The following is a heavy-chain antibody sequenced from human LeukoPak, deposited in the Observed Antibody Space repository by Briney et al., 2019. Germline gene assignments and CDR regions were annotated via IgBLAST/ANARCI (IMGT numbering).Heavy chain of an antibody. J-gene: IGHJ4*02. D-gene: IGHD1-20*01. CDR1: GGSFSGYY. V-gene: IGHV4-34*01. Sequence: SETLSLTCAVYGGSFSGYYWSWIRQPPGKGLEWNGEINHSGSTNYNPSLKSRVTISVDTSKNQFSLKLSSVTAADTAVYYCARGITHPYYFDYWGQGTLVTVSS. CDR3: ARGITHPYYFDY. CDR2: INHSGST.